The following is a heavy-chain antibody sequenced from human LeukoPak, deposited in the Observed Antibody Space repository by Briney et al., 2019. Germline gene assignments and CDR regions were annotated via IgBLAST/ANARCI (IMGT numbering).Heavy chain of an antibody. CDR1: GGSISSYY. J-gene: IGHJ6*02. CDR2: IYYSGST. D-gene: IGHD2-2*01. V-gene: IGHV4-59*08. CDR3: ARLRSGYCSSTSCYYYYGMDV. Sequence: PSETLSLTCTVSGGSISSYYWSWIRQPPGKGLEWIGYIYYSGSTNRNPSLKSRVTISVDTSKNQFSLKLSSVTAADTAVYYCARLRSGYCSSTSCYYYYGMDVWGQGTTVTVSS.